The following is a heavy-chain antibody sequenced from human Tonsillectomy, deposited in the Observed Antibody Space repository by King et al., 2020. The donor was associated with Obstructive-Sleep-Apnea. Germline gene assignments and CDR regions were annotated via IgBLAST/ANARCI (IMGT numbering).Heavy chain of an antibody. J-gene: IGHJ6*02. Sequence: QLVQSGAEMKRPGSSVKVSCKASRGTFSSDALSWVRQAPGQGLEWMGGIIPPLGSTKYAQTFQGRVTFSADKSTSIAYMELKSLTSDDTAVYYCARHRRDGDLPNSHYYPMDVWGQGTTVTVSS. V-gene: IGHV1-69*06. CDR1: RGTFSSDA. D-gene: IGHD4-17*01. CDR2: IIPPLGST. CDR3: ARHRRDGDLPNSHYYPMDV.